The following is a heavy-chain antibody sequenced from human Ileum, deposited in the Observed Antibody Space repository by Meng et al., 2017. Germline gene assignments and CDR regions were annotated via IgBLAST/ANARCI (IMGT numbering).Heavy chain of an antibody. CDR3: ARDTMGTTLGDY. D-gene: IGHD1-7*01. CDR2: ISAYSGNT. Sequence: QVQLVQSGAEVKKPGASVKVSCKASGYIFTRYGIGWVRQAPGQGLEWMGWISAYSGNTKYAQKLQGRVTMTTDTSTSTAYMELRNLRSDDTAVYYCARDTMGTTLGDYWGQGTLVTVSS. V-gene: IGHV1-18*01. CDR1: GYIFTRYG. J-gene: IGHJ4*02.